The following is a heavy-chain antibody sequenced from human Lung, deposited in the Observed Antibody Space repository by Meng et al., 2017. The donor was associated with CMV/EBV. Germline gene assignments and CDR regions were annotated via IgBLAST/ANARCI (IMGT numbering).Heavy chain of an antibody. J-gene: IGHJ4*02. CDR1: GFTISTHW. D-gene: IGHD1-26*01. CDR3: ARGVAEFLGWEMGH. Sequence: EWLRVGCGGSSVQPGGSLRLSCEGSGFTISTHWLHWARQVPGKGLEWVSRMKSDENRINYADSVKGRFTISRDNDKNTVYLQMNSLRAEDTAVYYCARGVAEFLGWEMGHWGQGTLVTVSS. V-gene: IGHV3-74*01. CDR2: MKSDENRI.